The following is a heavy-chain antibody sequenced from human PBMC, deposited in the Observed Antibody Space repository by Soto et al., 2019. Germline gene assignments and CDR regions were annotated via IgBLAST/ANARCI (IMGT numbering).Heavy chain of an antibody. D-gene: IGHD6-19*01. J-gene: IGHJ5*02. V-gene: IGHV3-30*03. Sequence: GGSLKLSCAAPGFTFSSYGMHWVRQAPGKGLEWVAVISYDGSNKYYADSVKGRFTISRDNSKNPLYLQLNTVNAEDTAVYYCARLHPERKNYSSGWSYPGRVYNWFDPWGQGTLVTVSS. CDR3: ARLHPERKNYSSGWSYPGRVYNWFDP. CDR1: GFTFSSYG. CDR2: ISYDGSNK.